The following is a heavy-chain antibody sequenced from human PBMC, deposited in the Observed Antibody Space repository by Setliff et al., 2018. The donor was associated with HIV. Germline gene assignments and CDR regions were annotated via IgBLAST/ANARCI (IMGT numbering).Heavy chain of an antibody. Sequence: GGSLRLSCAASGFTFSSYGMHWVRQAPGKGLEWVAVIWYDGSNKYYADSVKGRFTISRDNAKNSLYLQMNSLRAEDTAVYYCARSGQWLGSDYWGQGTLVTVSS. J-gene: IGHJ4*02. CDR3: ARSGQWLGSDY. V-gene: IGHV3-33*03. CDR2: IWYDGSNK. CDR1: GFTFSSYG. D-gene: IGHD6-19*01.